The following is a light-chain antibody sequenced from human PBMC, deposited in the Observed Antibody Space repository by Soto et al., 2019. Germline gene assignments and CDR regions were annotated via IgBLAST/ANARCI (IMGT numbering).Light chain of an antibody. Sequence: QSALTQPASVSGSPGQSITISCTGTSSDVGSYNLVSWFQHHPGKAPKLMIYEGNKRPSGVSNRFSGSKSGNTASLTISGLQAEDEADYYCCSYASSSTDVFGNGTKGTVL. CDR2: EGN. J-gene: IGLJ1*01. CDR1: SSDVGSYNL. V-gene: IGLV2-23*01. CDR3: CSYASSSTDV.